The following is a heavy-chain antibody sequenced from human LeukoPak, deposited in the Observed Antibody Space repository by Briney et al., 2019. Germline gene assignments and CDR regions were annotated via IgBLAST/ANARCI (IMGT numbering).Heavy chain of an antibody. J-gene: IGHJ5*02. Sequence: SGTLSLTCAVSGGSISSSNWWSWVRQPPGKGLEWIGEIYHSGSTNYNPSLKSRVTISVDKSKNQFSLKLSSVTAADTAVYYCAILLLPFLAATGSRRGYNWFDPWGQGTLVTVSS. V-gene: IGHV4-4*02. CDR2: IYHSGST. CDR3: AILLLPFLAATGSRRGYNWFDP. CDR1: GGSISSSNW. D-gene: IGHD6-13*01.